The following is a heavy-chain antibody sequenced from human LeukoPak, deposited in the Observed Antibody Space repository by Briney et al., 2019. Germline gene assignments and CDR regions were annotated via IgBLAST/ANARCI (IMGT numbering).Heavy chain of an antibody. CDR3: ARGSESKGDPAMVPY. CDR1: GGSISSGDYY. D-gene: IGHD5-18*01. J-gene: IGHJ4*02. V-gene: IGHV4-30-4*01. CDR2: IYYSGST. Sequence: SSETLSLTCTVSGGSISSGDYYWSWIRQPPGKGLEWIGYIYYSGSTYYNPSLKSRVTISVDTSKNQFSLKLSSVTAADTAVYYCARGSESKGDPAMVPYWGQGTLVTVSS.